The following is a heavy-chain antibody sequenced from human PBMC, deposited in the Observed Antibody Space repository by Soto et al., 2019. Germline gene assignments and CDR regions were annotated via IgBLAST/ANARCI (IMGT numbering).Heavy chain of an antibody. J-gene: IGHJ6*02. CDR2: INAGNGDT. CDR1: GYTFSNYA. Sequence: QVQLVQSGAEVKKPGASVKVSCKASGYTFSNYALYWVRQAPGQRLEWMGWINAGNGDTKYSQKFQGRVTITPDTSASTAYMELSSLRSEDTAIYYCARDPRAAAVFYYGMDVWGQGTTVTVSS. D-gene: IGHD6-13*01. CDR3: ARDPRAAAVFYYGMDV. V-gene: IGHV1-3*01.